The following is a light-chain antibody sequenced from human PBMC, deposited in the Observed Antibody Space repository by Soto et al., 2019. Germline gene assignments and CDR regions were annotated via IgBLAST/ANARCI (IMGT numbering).Light chain of an antibody. J-gene: IGKJ3*01. CDR2: AAS. Sequence: ERVLKLYPGTLSLSPGERATLSCRASQSVNSSYLAWYQQKPGQAPRPALYAASSRATGIRGRFSGSGSGTDSTPTIIRLEPKAFAVFYFPQYATLARAFGP. V-gene: IGKV3-20*01. CDR3: PQYATLARA. CDR1: QSVNSSY.